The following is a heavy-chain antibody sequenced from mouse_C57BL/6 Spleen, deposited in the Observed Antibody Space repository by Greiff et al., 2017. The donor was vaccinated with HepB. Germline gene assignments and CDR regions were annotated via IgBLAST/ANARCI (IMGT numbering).Heavy chain of an antibody. CDR2: ISYDGSN. J-gene: IGHJ1*03. CDR3: ARFGSSYWYFDV. CDR1: GYSITSGYY. V-gene: IGHV3-6*01. D-gene: IGHD1-1*01. Sequence: DVKLQESGPGLVKPSQSLSLTCSVTGYSITSGYYWNWIRQFPGNKLEWMGYISYDGSNNYNPSLKNRISITRDTSKNQFFLKLNSVTTEDTATYYCARFGSSYWYFDVWGTGTTVTVSS.